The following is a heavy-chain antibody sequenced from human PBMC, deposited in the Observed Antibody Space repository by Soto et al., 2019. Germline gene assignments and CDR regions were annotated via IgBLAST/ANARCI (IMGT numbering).Heavy chain of an antibody. Sequence: SETLSLTCAVYGGSFSGYYWSWIRQPPGKGLEWIGEINHSGSTNYNPSLKSRATISVDTSKNQFSLKLSSVTAADTAVYYCARGKLSDYVWGSYRYHFDYWGQGTVVTVS. CDR1: GGSFSGYY. CDR3: ARGKLSDYVWGSYRYHFDY. CDR2: INHSGST. D-gene: IGHD3-16*02. J-gene: IGHJ4*02. V-gene: IGHV4-34*01.